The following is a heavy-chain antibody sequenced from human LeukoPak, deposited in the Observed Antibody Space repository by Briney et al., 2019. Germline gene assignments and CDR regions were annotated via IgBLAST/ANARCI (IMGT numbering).Heavy chain of an antibody. CDR3: ARHDGPGLIDY. CDR2: IYTRGST. CDR1: GGSISSYY. D-gene: IGHD3-16*01. J-gene: IGHJ4*02. V-gene: IGHV4-4*09. Sequence: PSETLSLTCTVSGGSISSYYWSWIRQPPGKGLEWIGYIYTRGSTNYNPTLKSRVTISVDTSKNQFSLKLSSVTAADTAVYYCARHDGPGLIDYWGQGTLVTVSS.